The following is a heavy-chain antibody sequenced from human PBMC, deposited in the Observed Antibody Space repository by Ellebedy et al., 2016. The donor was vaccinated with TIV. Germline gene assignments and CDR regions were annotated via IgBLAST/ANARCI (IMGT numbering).Heavy chain of an antibody. D-gene: IGHD2-15*01. J-gene: IGHJ4*02. Sequence: GESLKISCAASGFTFSSYAMHWVRQAPGEGLVYVSSISGDGSGTYYADSVKGRFTISRDNSKNTLYLQMGSLRDEDMAVYYCTRRYCSGGSCYYPFDYWGQGSLVTVSS. V-gene: IGHV3-64*02. CDR2: ISGDGSGT. CDR1: GFTFSSYA. CDR3: TRRYCSGGSCYYPFDY.